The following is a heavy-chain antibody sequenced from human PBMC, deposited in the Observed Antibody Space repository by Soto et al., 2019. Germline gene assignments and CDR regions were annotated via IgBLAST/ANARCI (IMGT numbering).Heavy chain of an antibody. Sequence: EVQLLESGGGLVQPGGSLRLSCVASGSTFSSDVMSWVRQAPGKGLEWVSGISGGTTYYADSVQGRCTISRDDFKTTLCLQMNSLRAEDTAVYRCATRDRVTSVRSQFYGTDVWGQGTTVTFSS. J-gene: IGHJ6*02. CDR2: ISGGTT. CDR3: ATRDRVTSVRSQFYGTDV. D-gene: IGHD3-10*01. CDR1: GSTFSSDV. V-gene: IGHV3-23*01.